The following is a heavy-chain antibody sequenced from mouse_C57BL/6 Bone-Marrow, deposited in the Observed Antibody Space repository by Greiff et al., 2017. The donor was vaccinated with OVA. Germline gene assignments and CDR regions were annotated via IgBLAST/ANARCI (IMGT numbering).Heavy chain of an antibody. CDR3: ARFDGYPYWYFDV. D-gene: IGHD2-3*01. CDR2: INPNNGGT. CDR1: GYTFTDYY. V-gene: IGHV1-26*01. Sequence: VQLQQSGPELVKPGASVKISCKASGYTFTDYYMNWVKQSHGQSLEWIGDINPNNGGTSYNQKFKGKATLTVDKSSSTAYMELRSLTSEDSAVYYCARFDGYPYWYFDVWGTGTTVTVSS. J-gene: IGHJ1*03.